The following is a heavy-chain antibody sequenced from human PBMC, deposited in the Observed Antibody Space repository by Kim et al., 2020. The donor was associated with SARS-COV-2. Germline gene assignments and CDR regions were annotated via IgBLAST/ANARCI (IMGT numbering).Heavy chain of an antibody. Sequence: SETLSLTCTVSGGAISSYYLNWIRQPPGKGLEWVGYMYYTGSTNYNPSLESRVIMSIDTSKNQFSLNLNFVTAADTAVYYCARGVAGFGDPDAFEIWGQG. CDR3: ARGVAGFGDPDAFEI. CDR1: GGAISSYY. V-gene: IGHV4-59*01. CDR2: MYYTGST. D-gene: IGHD3-10*01. J-gene: IGHJ3*02.